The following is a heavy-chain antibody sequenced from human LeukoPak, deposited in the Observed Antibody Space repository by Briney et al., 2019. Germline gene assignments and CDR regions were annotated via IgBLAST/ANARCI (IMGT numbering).Heavy chain of an antibody. V-gene: IGHV1-8*01. CDR1: GYTFSSYD. D-gene: IGHD1-26*01. J-gene: IGHJ1*01. CDR3: ARGLHSGGYYFMGL. Sequence: GASVKVSCKASGYTFSSYDIHWVRQAPGQGLEWMGWMNSNSGSTGSAQEFRDRVTMTKNTSISTAYIELSSLRSDDTGMYYCARGLHSGGYYFMGLWGQGTLVTVSS. CDR2: MNSNSGST.